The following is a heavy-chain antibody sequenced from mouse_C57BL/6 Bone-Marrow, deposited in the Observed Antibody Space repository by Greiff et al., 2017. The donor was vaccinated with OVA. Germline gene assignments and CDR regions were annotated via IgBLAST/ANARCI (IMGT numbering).Heavy chain of an antibody. CDR1: GYTFTSYG. CDR3: ARSGTGPAWFAY. CDR2: IYPRSGNT. Sequence: VQLQQSGPELARPGASVKLSCKASGYTFTSYGISWVKQRTGQGLEWIGEIYPRSGNTYYNEKFKGKATLTADKSSSTAYMELRSLTSEDSAVYFCARSGTGPAWFAYWGQGTLVTVSA. V-gene: IGHV1-81*01. D-gene: IGHD3-2*02. J-gene: IGHJ3*01.